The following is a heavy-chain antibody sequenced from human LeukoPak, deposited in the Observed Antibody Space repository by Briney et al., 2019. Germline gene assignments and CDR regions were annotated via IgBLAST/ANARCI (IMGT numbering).Heavy chain of an antibody. CDR2: ISAYNGNT. CDR1: GYTFTIYG. D-gene: IGHD3-10*01. CDR3: ARDRGMVRGKYNWFDP. J-gene: IGHJ5*02. Sequence: AAVTVSFKASGYTFTIYGISWVRHAPGQGLEWMGWISAYNGNTNYAQKLQGRVTMTTDTSTSTAYMELRSLRSDDTAVYYCARDRGMVRGKYNWFDPWGQGTLVTVSS. V-gene: IGHV1-18*04.